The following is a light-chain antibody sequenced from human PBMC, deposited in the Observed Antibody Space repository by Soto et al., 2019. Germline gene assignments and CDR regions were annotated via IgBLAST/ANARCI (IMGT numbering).Light chain of an antibody. V-gene: IGKV1-5*03. Sequence: DIQMTQSPSTLSASVGDRVTITCRASQTISSSLAWYQQKPGKAPNLLIYKASSLESGVPSRFSGSGSGTEFTITISNVQPDDFASYYCQQYSSFWTFGQGTKVEIK. CDR1: QTISSS. CDR3: QQYSSFWT. CDR2: KAS. J-gene: IGKJ1*01.